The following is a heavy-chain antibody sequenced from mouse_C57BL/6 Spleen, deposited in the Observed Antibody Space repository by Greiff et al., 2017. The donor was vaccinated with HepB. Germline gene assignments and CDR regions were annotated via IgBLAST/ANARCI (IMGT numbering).Heavy chain of an antibody. Sequence: QVQLQQSGAELARPGASVKMSCKASGYTFTSYTMHWVKQRPGQGLEWIGYINPSSGYTKYNQKFKDKATLTADKSSSTAYMQLISLTSEDSAVYYCARYSSGFAWFAYWGQGTLVTVSA. CDR2: INPSSGYT. CDR1: GYTFTSYT. D-gene: IGHD3-2*02. V-gene: IGHV1-4*01. J-gene: IGHJ3*01. CDR3: ARYSSGFAWFAY.